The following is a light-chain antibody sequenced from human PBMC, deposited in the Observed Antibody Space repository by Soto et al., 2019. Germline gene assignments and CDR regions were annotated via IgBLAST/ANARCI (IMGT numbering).Light chain of an antibody. Sequence: DIQLTQSPSFLSASVGDRVTITCRASHGISTYAAWYQQKLGKAPELLIYEASTLQCGVPSRFSGGGSGTEFTLTVSSLQPEDFATYYCQQVNSYPFTFGPGTKVDIK. J-gene: IGKJ3*01. CDR3: QQVNSYPFT. CDR1: HGISTY. V-gene: IGKV1-9*01. CDR2: EAS.